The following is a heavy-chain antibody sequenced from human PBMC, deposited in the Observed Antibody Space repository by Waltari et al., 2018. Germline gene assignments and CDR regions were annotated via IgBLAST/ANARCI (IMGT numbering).Heavy chain of an antibody. CDR1: GFTFNNYV. V-gene: IGHV3-23*01. D-gene: IGHD3-22*01. CDR3: AKAHFYDTSGYIEH. CDR2: INGYGDKT. J-gene: IGHJ5*02. Sequence: EVQVLESGGGLVQTGGSLRPTCDASGFTFNNYVINWVRQAPGKGLEWVSGINGYGDKTYYADSVKGRFTLSRDNSRNTLSLQMNSLRAEDTAVYYCAKAHFYDTSGYIEHWGQGTLVTVSS.